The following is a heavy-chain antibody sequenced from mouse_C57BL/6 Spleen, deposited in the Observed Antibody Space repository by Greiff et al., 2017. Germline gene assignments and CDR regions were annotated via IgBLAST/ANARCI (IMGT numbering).Heavy chain of an antibody. Sequence: VQLQQSGAELVRPGASVKLSCKASGYTFTDYYINWVKQRPGQGLEWIARIYPGSGNTYYNEKFKGKATLTAEKSSSTAYMQLSSLTSEDSAVYFCARNYYGSYYAMDYGGQGTSVTVSS. CDR1: GYTFTDYY. J-gene: IGHJ4*01. D-gene: IGHD1-1*01. V-gene: IGHV1-76*01. CDR3: ARNYYGSYYAMDY. CDR2: IYPGSGNT.